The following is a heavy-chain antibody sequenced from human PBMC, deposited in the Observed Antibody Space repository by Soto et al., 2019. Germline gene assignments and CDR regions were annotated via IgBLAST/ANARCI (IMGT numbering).Heavy chain of an antibody. CDR3: ARDRQLLWFGEISYYGMDV. CDR1: GFTVSTNY. J-gene: IGHJ6*02. CDR2: IDTAGNT. V-gene: IGHV3-13*01. Sequence: GGSLRLSCAASGFTVSTNYMSWVRQATGKGLEWVSVIDTAGNTYYPGSVKGRFTISRENAKNSLYLQMNSLRAEDTAVYYCARDRQLLWFGEISYYGMDVWGQGTTVTVSS. D-gene: IGHD3-10*01.